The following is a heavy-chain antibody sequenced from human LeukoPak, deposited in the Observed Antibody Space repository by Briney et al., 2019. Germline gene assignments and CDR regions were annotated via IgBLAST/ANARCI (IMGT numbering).Heavy chain of an antibody. V-gene: IGHV1-18*04. CDR3: ARGALYCSSTSCPLGFNP. CDR1: GYTFTSYG. J-gene: IGHJ5*02. CDR2: ISAYNGNT. Sequence: ASVKVSCKASGYTFTSYGISWVRQAPGQGLEWMGWISAYNGNTNYAQKLQGRVTMTTDTSTSTACMELRSLRSDDTAVYYCARGALYCSSTSCPLGFNPWGQGTLVTVSS. D-gene: IGHD2-2*01.